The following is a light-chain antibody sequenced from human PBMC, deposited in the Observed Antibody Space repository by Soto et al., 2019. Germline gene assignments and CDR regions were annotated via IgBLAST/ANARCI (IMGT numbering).Light chain of an antibody. J-gene: IGLJ3*02. CDR3: QVWDLNTDQWV. Sequence: SYELTQPPSVSAAPGQTASITCGGTNVGRKSVHWYQQTPGQAPVLVVYDDSDRPSGIPDRFSGSNSGNTATLTISRVEAGDEADYYCQVWDLNTDQWVFGGGTKLTVL. V-gene: IGLV3-21*02. CDR1: NVGRKS. CDR2: DDS.